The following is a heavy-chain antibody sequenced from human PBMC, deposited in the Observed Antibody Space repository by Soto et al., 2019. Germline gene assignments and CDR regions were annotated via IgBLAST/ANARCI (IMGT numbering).Heavy chain of an antibody. J-gene: IGHJ3*02. CDR3: AKDPTLHLMITFGGVMVEAFDI. CDR2: ISGSGGST. D-gene: IGHD3-16*01. V-gene: IGHV3-23*01. CDR1: GFTFSSYA. Sequence: EVQLLESGGGLVQPGGSLRLSCAASGFTFSSYAMSWVRQAPGKGLEWVSAISGSGGSTYYADSVKGRFTISRDNSKNTMYLQMNSLRAEDTAVYYCAKDPTLHLMITFGGVMVEAFDIWGQGTMVTVSS.